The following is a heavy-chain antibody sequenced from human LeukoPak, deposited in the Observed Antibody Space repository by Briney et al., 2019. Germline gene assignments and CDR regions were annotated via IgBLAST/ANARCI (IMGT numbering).Heavy chain of an antibody. CDR3: ARGDVYDWGAFDI. CDR2: INHSGST. Sequence: SETLSPTCAVYGGSFSGYYWSWIRQPPGEGLEWIWEINHSGSTNYNPSLKSRVTISVDTSKNQLSLKLSSVTAADTAMYYCARGDVYDWGAFDIWGQGTRVTVSS. D-gene: IGHD5/OR15-5a*01. J-gene: IGHJ3*02. V-gene: IGHV4-34*01. CDR1: GGSFSGYY.